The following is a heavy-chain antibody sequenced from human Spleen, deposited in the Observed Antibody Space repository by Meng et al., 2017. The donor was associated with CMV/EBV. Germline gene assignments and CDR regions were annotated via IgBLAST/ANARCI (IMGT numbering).Heavy chain of an antibody. V-gene: IGHV4-39*07. CDR3: ARDAGHDFWTHAFDI. CDR1: GGSISSSSYY. Sequence: GSLRLSCTVSGGSISSSSYYWGWIRQPPGKGLEWIGNIYYSGSTYYNPSLKSRVTISVDTSKNQFSLKLSSVTAADTAVYCCARDAGHDFWTHAFDIWGQGTMVTVSS. J-gene: IGHJ3*02. CDR2: IYYSGST. D-gene: IGHD3-3*01.